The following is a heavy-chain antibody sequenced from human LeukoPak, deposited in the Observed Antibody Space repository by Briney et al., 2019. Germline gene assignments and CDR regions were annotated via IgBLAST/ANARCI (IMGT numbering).Heavy chain of an antibody. CDR3: ARGGLRFYCSSGSCYLNWFDP. CDR2: IIPIFGTA. Sequence: ASVKVSCKASGGTFSSYAISWVRQAPGQGLEWMGGIIPIFGTANYAQKFQGRVTITADESTSTAYMELSSLRSEDTAVYYCARGGLRFYCSSGSCYLNWFDPWGQGTLVTVSS. V-gene: IGHV1-69*13. J-gene: IGHJ5*02. CDR1: GGTFSSYA. D-gene: IGHD2-15*01.